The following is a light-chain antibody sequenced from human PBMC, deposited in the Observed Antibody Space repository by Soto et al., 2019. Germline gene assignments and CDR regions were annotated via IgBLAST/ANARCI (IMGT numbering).Light chain of an antibody. CDR2: DVS. CDR1: SSDVGGYNY. V-gene: IGLV2-11*01. CDR3: CSYAGSYTFDVV. J-gene: IGLJ2*01. Sequence: QSVLTQPASVSGSPGQSITISCTGTSSDVGGYNYVSWYQLHPGKAPKLMVYDVSKRPSGVPDRFSGSKSGNTASLTISGLQAEDEADYYCCSYAGSYTFDVVFGGGTQLTVL.